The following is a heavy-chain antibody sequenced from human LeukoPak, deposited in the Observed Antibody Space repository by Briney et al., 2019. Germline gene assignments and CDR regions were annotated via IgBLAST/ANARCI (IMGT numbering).Heavy chain of an antibody. CDR1: GFTVSSNY. CDR3: ASTQRGDYFDY. D-gene: IGHD2-15*01. CDR2: LYAGGST. Sequence: GGSLRLSCAASGFTVSSNYMSWVCQAPGKGLEWVSVLYAGGSTYYADSVKGRFTISRDNPKNTLYLQINSLRAEDTAVYYCASTQRGDYFDYWGQGTLVTVSS. V-gene: IGHV3-66*01. J-gene: IGHJ4*02.